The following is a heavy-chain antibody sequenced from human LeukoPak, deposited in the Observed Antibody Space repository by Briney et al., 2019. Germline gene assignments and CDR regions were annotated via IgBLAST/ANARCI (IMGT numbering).Heavy chain of an antibody. D-gene: IGHD4-17*01. V-gene: IGHV3-15*05. J-gene: IGHJ4*02. Sequence: KPGGSLRLSCAASGFTFSDYYMSWVRQAPGKGLEWVGRIKSKKDGGTTDYAAPVRGRFTISRDDSKDTLSLQMNSLKTEDIAVYYCATEYYGAYNYWGQGTLVTVSS. CDR3: ATEYYGAYNY. CDR1: GFTFSDYY. CDR2: IKSKKDGGTT.